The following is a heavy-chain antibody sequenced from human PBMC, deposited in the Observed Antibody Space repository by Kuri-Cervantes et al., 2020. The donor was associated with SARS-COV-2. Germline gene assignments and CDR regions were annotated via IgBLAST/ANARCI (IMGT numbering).Heavy chain of an antibody. D-gene: IGHD1-26*01. CDR3: AKFGALWELKSMGKLYFDY. CDR2: ISYEGSIK. J-gene: IGHJ4*02. Sequence: GGSLRLSCAASGFTFNNYAIHWVRQAPGKGLEWVALISYEGSIKSYADSVKGRFTISRDSSKNTLYLQMSSLRHEDTAVYFCAKFGALWELKSMGKLYFDYWGPGTLVTVSS. V-gene: IGHV3-30*18. CDR1: GFTFNNYA.